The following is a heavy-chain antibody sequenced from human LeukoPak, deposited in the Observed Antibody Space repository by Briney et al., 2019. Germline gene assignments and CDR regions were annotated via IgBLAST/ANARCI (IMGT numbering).Heavy chain of an antibody. V-gene: IGHV1-46*01. CDR3: ARDSSGSLPPA. CDR1: GYTFTSYF. J-gene: IGHJ4*02. CDR2: INPSGGST. D-gene: IGHD6-19*01. Sequence: GASVKVSCKASGYTFTSYFMHWVRPAPGQGLAWMGIINPSGGSTSYAQKLQGRVTMTRDTSTSTVYMELSSLRSEDTAVYYCARDSSGSLPPAWGQGTLVTVSS.